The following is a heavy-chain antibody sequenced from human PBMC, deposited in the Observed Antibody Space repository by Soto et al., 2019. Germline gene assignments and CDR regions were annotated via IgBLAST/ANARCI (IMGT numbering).Heavy chain of an antibody. CDR3: GKGGWYGSSTPSDR. D-gene: IGHD6-6*01. V-gene: IGHV3-30*03. J-gene: IGHJ5*02. Sequence: QEQLVESGGDVVQPGGSLRLSCAASGFTLSRQDMHWVRQAPGKGLEWVAVMSYDGIAQYYADSVKGRITISRDNSKKTLYQQMNSRRGDDTAMYYCGKGGWYGSSTPSDRWGQGTLVTVSS. CDR2: MSYDGIAQ. CDR1: GFTLSRQD.